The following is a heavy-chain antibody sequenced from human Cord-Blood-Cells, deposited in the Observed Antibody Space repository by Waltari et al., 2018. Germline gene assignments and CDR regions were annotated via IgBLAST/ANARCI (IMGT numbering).Heavy chain of an antibody. CDR1: GFTFSSYA. D-gene: IGHD3-3*01. J-gene: IGHJ4*02. V-gene: IGHV3-23*01. CDR2: ISGSGGSR. Sequence: EVQLLESGGGLVQPGGSLRLSCAASGFTFSSYAMSWVRQAPEKGLEWVSAISGSGGSRYHADSVKARFTISRDNANNTLYLQMSSLRGEDTAVYYCAKDITIFGVVMIDYWGQGTLVTVSS. CDR3: AKDITIFGVVMIDY.